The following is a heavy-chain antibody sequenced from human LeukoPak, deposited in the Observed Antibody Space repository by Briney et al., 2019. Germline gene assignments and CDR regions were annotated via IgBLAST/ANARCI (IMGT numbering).Heavy chain of an antibody. Sequence: PGRSLRLSCAASRFTFSSYAMHWVRQAPGKGLEWVTIISYDGSNKYYADSVKGRFTISRDNSKNTLYLQMNSLRAEDTAVYYCARAGGWSKPFDYWGQGTLVTVSS. D-gene: IGHD6-19*01. CDR2: ISYDGSNK. CDR1: RFTFSSYA. J-gene: IGHJ4*02. V-gene: IGHV3-30-3*01. CDR3: ARAGGWSKPFDY.